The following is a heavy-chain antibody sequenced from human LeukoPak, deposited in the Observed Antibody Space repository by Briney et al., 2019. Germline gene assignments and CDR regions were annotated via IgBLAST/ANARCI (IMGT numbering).Heavy chain of an antibody. D-gene: IGHD1-1*01. CDR1: GFTFDDYA. J-gene: IGHJ6*02. CDR3: ATYINWVAGDV. Sequence: GRSLRLSCAASGFTFDDYAMHWVRQAPGKGLEWMANINHEGGDIHYVDSVKGRFTISRDNAKDSLYLQMNSLRAEDTAVYYCATYINWVAGDVWGQGTTVTVSS. V-gene: IGHV3-7*01. CDR2: INHEGGDI.